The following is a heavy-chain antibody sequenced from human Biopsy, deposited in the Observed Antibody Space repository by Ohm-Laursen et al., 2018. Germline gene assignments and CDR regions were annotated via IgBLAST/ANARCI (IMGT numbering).Heavy chain of an antibody. V-gene: IGHV3-21*01. D-gene: IGHD2-15*01. CDR3: ARAYPPPVRRLVVVACDFYC. CDR1: GFIFSTYT. J-gene: IGHJ4*02. CDR2: VTTTSSYI. Sequence: GSLRLSCAASGFIFSTYTKNWGRQAPGKGQEGVSSVTTTSSYIYYADSVKGRFTISRDNAKNSLYLQMNSLRAEDTAVYYCARAYPPPVRRLVVVACDFYCLGQGPRVTVSS.